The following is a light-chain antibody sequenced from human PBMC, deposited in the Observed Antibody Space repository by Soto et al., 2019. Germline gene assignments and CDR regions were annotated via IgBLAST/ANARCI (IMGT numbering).Light chain of an antibody. Sequence: QSALTQPASVSGSPGQSITISCTGTSSDVGGHKYVSWYQQHPGKAPKLIIYEVTNWPSGVSNRFSGSKSGNTASLTISGLQAEDEADYYCSSYISSSTPQVLFGGGTQLTVL. CDR3: SSYISSSTPQVL. CDR2: EVT. J-gene: IGLJ2*01. CDR1: SSDVGGHKY. V-gene: IGLV2-14*01.